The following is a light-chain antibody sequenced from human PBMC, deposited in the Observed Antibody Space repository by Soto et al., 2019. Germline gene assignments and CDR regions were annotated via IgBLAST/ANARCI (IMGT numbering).Light chain of an antibody. Sequence: VLTQSPAPLSLSPGEIATLSCRVSHSVSTYFVWYQQKPGQAPRLLIYDASNRATGIPARFSGSGSGTDFTLTIRSLEPEDSAVYYCQQRYDWLTFGGGTKVEIK. CDR1: HSVSTY. CDR2: DAS. V-gene: IGKV3-11*01. CDR3: QQRYDWLT. J-gene: IGKJ4*01.